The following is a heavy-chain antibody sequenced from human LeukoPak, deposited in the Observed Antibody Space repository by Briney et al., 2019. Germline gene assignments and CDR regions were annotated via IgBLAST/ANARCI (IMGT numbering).Heavy chain of an antibody. J-gene: IGHJ2*01. D-gene: IGHD1-7*01. CDR2: IYNSRST. CDR1: GGSISSGGYY. Sequence: SQTLSLTCTVSGGSISSGGYYWSWIRQHPGKGLEWVGYIYNSRSTNYNPSLKSRVTISIDTSNNQFSLKLTSVTAADTAVYYCARGRNYDPKIDFWGRGTLVSVSS. V-gene: IGHV4-61*08. CDR3: ARGRNYDPKIDF.